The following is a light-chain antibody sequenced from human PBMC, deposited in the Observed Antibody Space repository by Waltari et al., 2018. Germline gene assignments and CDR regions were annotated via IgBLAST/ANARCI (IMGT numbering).Light chain of an antibody. J-gene: IGKJ4*01. V-gene: IGKV3-11*01. CDR1: QSISDY. CDR3: QDRSSWPT. Sequence: EIVLTQSPATLSLYPGERATLSCRASQSISDYLAWYQQKPGQPPRLIIYDASNRATGIPPRFSGTGSGTDFTLTITSLEPEDFAVYYCQDRSSWPTFGGGTKVDLK. CDR2: DAS.